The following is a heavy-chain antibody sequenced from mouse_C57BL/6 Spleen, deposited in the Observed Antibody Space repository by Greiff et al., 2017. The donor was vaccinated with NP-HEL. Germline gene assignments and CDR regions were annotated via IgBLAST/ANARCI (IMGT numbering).Heavy chain of an antibody. J-gene: IGHJ2*01. Sequence: QVQLQQPGAELVMPGASVKLSCQASGYPFTSYWMHWVKQRPGQGLEWIGEIDPSDSYPNYNQKFKGKSTLTVDQSSSTAYMQLSSLTSEDSAVYYCARRFPHYYGSSDYFDYWGQGTTLTVSS. CDR2: IDPSDSYP. CDR1: GYPFTSYW. CDR3: ARRFPHYYGSSDYFDY. V-gene: IGHV1-69*01. D-gene: IGHD1-1*01.